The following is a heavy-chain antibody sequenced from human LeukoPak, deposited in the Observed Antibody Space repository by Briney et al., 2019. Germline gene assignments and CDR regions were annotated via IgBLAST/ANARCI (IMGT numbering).Heavy chain of an antibody. CDR2: INHRGST. D-gene: IGHD3-22*01. Sequence: PSETLSLTCSVYGGSFSGYFWTSIPQPPGKGLEWIGEINHRGSTSYNPSLKSRVTISRDTSKNQFSLRLTSVTAADTTVYYCARGSIYYGDSSAYFDYWGQGSLVTVSS. V-gene: IGHV4-34*01. CDR1: GGSFSGYF. J-gene: IGHJ4*02. CDR3: ARGSIYYGDSSAYFDY.